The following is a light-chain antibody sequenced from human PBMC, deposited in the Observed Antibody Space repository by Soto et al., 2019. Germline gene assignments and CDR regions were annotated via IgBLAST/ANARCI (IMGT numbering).Light chain of an antibody. CDR1: QSVSTN. Sequence: EILMTQSPASLSVSPGENATLSCRASQSVSTNLVWYQQKLGQSPRLLIYAASTRPTGIPARFGGMGSGTQFTLTITSLQSEDSAVYYYQQYHKWPPLTFGGGTKVEI. J-gene: IGKJ4*01. V-gene: IGKV3-15*01. CDR3: QQYHKWPPLT. CDR2: AAS.